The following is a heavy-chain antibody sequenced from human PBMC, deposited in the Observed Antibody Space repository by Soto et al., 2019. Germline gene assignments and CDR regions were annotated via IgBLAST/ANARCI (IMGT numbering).Heavy chain of an antibody. J-gene: IGHJ3*02. CDR2: IGTAGDT. V-gene: IGHV3-13*01. D-gene: IGHD2-21*02. CDR1: GFTFSSYD. Sequence: EVQLVESGGGLVQPGGSLRLSCAASGFTFSSYDMHWVRQATGKGLEWVSAIGTAGDTYYPGSVKGRFTISRENAKHSLYLQMNSLRAGDTAVYYCARGGVTANDAFDIWGQGTMVTVSS. CDR3: ARGGVTANDAFDI.